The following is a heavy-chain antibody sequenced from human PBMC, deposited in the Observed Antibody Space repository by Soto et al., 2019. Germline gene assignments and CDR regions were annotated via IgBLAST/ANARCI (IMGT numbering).Heavy chain of an antibody. J-gene: IGHJ6*02. CDR2: ISSSSSYI. V-gene: IGHV3-21*01. CDR3: ARDRDDYGMDV. CDR1: GFTFSSYS. Sequence: GGSLRLSCAASGFTFSSYSMNWVRQAPGKGLEWVSSISSSSSYIYYADSVKGRFTISRDNAKNSLYPQMNSLRAEDTAVYYCARDRDDYGMDVWGQGTTVTVSS.